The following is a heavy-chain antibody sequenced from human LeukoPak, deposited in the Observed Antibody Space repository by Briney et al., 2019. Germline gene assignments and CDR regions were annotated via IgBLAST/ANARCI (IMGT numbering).Heavy chain of an antibody. D-gene: IGHD3-10*01. V-gene: IGHV1-2*02. CDR1: GYTFTGHY. CDR3: ARYALYASGGAGGFDI. Sequence: ASVKVSCKASGYTFTGHYMHWVRQTPGQGPEWMGCINPNSGGASFAPKFQGRVTMTRDTSMSTAYMELSRLRSDDTAVYHCARYALYASGGAGGFDIWGQGAMVTVSS. CDR2: INPNSGGA. J-gene: IGHJ3*02.